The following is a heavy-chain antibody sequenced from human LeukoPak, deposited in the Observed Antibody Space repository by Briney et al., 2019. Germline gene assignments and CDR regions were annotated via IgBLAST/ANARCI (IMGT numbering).Heavy chain of an antibody. Sequence: ASVTVSCKASGYTFTSYAMHWVRQAPGQRLEWMGWINAGNGNTKYSQKFQGRVTITRDTSASTAYMELSSLRSEDTAVYYCARSFPTVTTLLYWGQGTLVTVSS. CDR2: INAGNGNT. V-gene: IGHV1-3*01. J-gene: IGHJ4*02. CDR3: ARSFPTVTTLLY. CDR1: GYTFTSYA. D-gene: IGHD4-17*01.